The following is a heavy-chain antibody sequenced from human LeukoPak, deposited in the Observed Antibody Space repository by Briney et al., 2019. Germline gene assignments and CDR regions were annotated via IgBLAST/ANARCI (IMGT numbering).Heavy chain of an antibody. CDR3: ARNPVPVYYDILTGYNNWFDP. J-gene: IGHJ5*02. Sequence: GGSLRLSCAASGFTFSSYAMHWVRQVPGKGLEYVSAISSNGGSTYYANSVKGRFTISRDNSKNTLYLQMGSLRAEDMAVYYCARNPVPVYYDILTGYNNWFDPWGQGTLVTVSS. V-gene: IGHV3-64*01. D-gene: IGHD3-9*01. CDR1: GFTFSSYA. CDR2: ISSNGGST.